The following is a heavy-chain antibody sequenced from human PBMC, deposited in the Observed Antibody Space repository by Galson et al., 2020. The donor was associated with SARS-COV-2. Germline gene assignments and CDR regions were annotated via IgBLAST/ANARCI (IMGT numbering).Heavy chain of an antibody. V-gene: IGHV3-30*04. D-gene: IGHD3-22*01. CDR1: GFTFSSYA. CDR3: ARGEGGYYSSFDY. CDR2: ISYDGSNK. J-gene: IGHJ4*02. Sequence: GGSLRLSCAASGFTFSSYAMHWVRQAPGKGLEWVAVISYDGSNKYYADSVKGRFTISRDNSKNTLHLQMNILRAEDTAVYYCARGEGGYYSSFDYWGQGTLVTVSS.